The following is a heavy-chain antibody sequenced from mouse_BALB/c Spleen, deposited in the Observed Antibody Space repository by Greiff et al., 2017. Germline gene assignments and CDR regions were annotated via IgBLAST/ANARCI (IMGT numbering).Heavy chain of an antibody. CDR1: GFTFSDYY. CDR2: ISDGGSYT. V-gene: IGHV5-4*02. J-gene: IGHJ3*01. CDR3: ARESGGNYAWFAY. Sequence: EVHLVESGGGLVKPGGSLKLSCAASGFTFSDYYMYWVRQTPEKRLEWVATISDGGSYTYYPDSVKGRFTISRDNAKNNLYLQMSSLKSEDTAMYYCARESGGNYAWFAYWGQGTLVTVSA. D-gene: IGHD2-1*01.